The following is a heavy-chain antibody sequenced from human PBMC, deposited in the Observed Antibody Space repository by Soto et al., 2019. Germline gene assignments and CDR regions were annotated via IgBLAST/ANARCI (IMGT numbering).Heavy chain of an antibody. V-gene: IGHV4-59*01. CDR2: IYYSGST. D-gene: IGHD3-9*01. CDR3: AREEGRLAFDY. CDR1: GGSISSYY. J-gene: IGHJ4*02. Sequence: PSETLSLTCTVSGGSISSYYWSWIRQPPGKGLEWIGYIYYSGSTNYNPSLKSRVTISVHTSKNQFSLKLSSVTAADTAVYYCAREEGRLAFDYWGQGTLVTVSS.